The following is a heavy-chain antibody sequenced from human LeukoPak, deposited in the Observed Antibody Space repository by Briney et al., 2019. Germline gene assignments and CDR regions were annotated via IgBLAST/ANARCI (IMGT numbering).Heavy chain of an antibody. CDR2: FDPEDGET. Sequence: GASAKVSCKVSGYTLTELSMHWVRQAPGKGLEWMGGFDPEDGETIYAQKFQGRVTMTEDTSTDTAYMELSSLRSEDTAVYYCATVGYCSSTSCSDYYGMDVWGQGTTVTVSS. J-gene: IGHJ6*02. CDR1: GYTLTELS. V-gene: IGHV1-24*01. CDR3: ATVGYCSSTSCSDYYGMDV. D-gene: IGHD2-2*01.